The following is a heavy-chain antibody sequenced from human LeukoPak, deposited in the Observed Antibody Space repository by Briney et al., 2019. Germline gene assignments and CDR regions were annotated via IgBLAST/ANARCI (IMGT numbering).Heavy chain of an antibody. D-gene: IGHD3-3*01. V-gene: IGHV1-24*01. CDR1: GYTLTELS. CDR3: ARSPGPFLEWLSAFDY. Sequence: GASVKVSCKVSGYTLTELSMHWVRQAPGKGLEWMGGFDPEDGETIYAQKFQGRVTMTEDTSTDTAYMELSSLRSEDTAVYYCARSPGPFLEWLSAFDYWGQGTLVTVSS. CDR2: FDPEDGET. J-gene: IGHJ4*02.